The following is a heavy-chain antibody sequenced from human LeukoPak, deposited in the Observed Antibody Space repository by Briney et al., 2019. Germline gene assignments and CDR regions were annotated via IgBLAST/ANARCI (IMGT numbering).Heavy chain of an antibody. Sequence: GGSLRLACAASGFTFSSYAMSWVRQAPGKGLEWVSAISGSGGSTYYAGSVKGRFTISRDNSKNTLYLQMNSLRAEDTAVYYCAWGYSGLFDYWGQGTLVTVSS. D-gene: IGHD5-12*01. CDR2: ISGSGGST. V-gene: IGHV3-23*01. CDR3: AWGYSGLFDY. CDR1: GFTFSSYA. J-gene: IGHJ4*02.